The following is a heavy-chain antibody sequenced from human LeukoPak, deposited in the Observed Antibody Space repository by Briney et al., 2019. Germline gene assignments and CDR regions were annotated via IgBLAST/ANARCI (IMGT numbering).Heavy chain of an antibody. J-gene: IGHJ6*02. D-gene: IGHD1-26*01. V-gene: IGHV3-64*02. CDR3: ARGRSPRGYYYGMDV. Sequence: GSLRLSCAASGFSFSSYVMPWVRQAPGKGLEYVSAISSNGGETYYADSVKGRFTISRDNSKNALYLQMGSLRVEDMAVYYCARGRSPRGYYYGMDVWGQGTTVTVS. CDR2: ISSNGGET. CDR1: GFSFSSYV.